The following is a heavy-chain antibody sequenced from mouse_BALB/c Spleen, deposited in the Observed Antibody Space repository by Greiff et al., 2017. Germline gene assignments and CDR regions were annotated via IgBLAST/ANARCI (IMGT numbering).Heavy chain of an antibody. V-gene: IGHV1S81*02. Sequence: VQLQQSGAELVKPGASVKLSCKASGYTFTSYWMHWVKQRPGQGLEWIGEINPSNGRTNYNEKFKSKATLTVDKSSSTAYMQLSSLTSEDSAVYYCASWGGNYVNYYAMDYWGQGTSVTVSS. CDR1: GYTFTSYW. CDR2: INPSNGRT. CDR3: ASWGGNYVNYYAMDY. J-gene: IGHJ4*01. D-gene: IGHD2-1*01.